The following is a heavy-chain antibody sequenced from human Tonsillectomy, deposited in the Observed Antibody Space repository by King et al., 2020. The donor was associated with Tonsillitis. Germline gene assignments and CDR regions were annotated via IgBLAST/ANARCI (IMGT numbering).Heavy chain of an antibody. Sequence: LQLQESGTGLVKPSETLSLTCTVSGGSISSSSYYWGWIRQPPGKGLEWIGSIYYSGSTYYNPSLKSRVTISVDTSKNQFSLKLSSVTAADTAVYYCARTSSSSRTYYYYYMDVWGKGTTVTVSS. J-gene: IGHJ6*03. D-gene: IGHD6-6*01. CDR1: GGSISSSSYY. CDR3: ARTSSSSRTYYYYYMDV. V-gene: IGHV4-39*01. CDR2: IYYSGST.